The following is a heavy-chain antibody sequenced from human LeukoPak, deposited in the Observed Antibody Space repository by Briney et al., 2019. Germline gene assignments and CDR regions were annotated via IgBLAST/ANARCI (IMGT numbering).Heavy chain of an antibody. CDR2: IKQDGREK. Sequence: GALRLSCAASGFTFSSYWMSWVRQAPGKGLEWVANIKQDGREKYYVDSVKGRFTISRDNAKNSLYLQMNSLRAEDTAVYYCARGWLALYYYYYGMDVWGQGTTVTVSS. J-gene: IGHJ6*02. CDR1: GFTFSSYW. V-gene: IGHV3-7*01. D-gene: IGHD3-9*01. CDR3: ARGWLALYYYYYGMDV.